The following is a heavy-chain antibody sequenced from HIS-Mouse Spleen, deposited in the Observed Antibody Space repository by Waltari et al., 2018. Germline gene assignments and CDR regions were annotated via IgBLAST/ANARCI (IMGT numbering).Heavy chain of an antibody. CDR1: GFAFSSYS. D-gene: IGHD1-26*01. Sequence: EVQLVESGGGLVQPGGYLGLSCSASGFAFSSYSLTWVRQAPGKGLEWVSYISSSSSTIYYADSVKGRFTISRDNAKNSLYLQMNSLRAEDTAVYYCARGASGSYYLVSVSDYWGQGTLVTVSS. V-gene: IGHV3-48*01. CDR2: ISSSSSTI. J-gene: IGHJ4*02. CDR3: ARGASGSYYLVSVSDY.